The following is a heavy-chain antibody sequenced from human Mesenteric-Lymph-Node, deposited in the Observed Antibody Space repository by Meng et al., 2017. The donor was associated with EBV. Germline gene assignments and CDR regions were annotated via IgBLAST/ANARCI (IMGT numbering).Heavy chain of an antibody. CDR3: AREGPDRAVEN. Sequence: QIQLVQSGAEVKKPXSSVMVSCKASGYTFTYYYISWVRQAPGQGLEWMGGIIPLVGAANYAQRLQGRVTISADESTSTVYMELSSLTSEDTAVYYCAREGPDRAVENWGQGPLVTVSS. CDR1: GYTFTYYY. J-gene: IGHJ4*02. CDR2: IIPLVGAA. V-gene: IGHV1-69*01. D-gene: IGHD6-19*01.